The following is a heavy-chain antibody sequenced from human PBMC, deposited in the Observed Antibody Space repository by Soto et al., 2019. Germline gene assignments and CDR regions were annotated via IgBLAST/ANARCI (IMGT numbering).Heavy chain of an antibody. CDR1: GFTFSSSA. Sequence: PGGSLRLSCAASGFTFSSSAMSWVRQAPGEGLEWVSAISGSGGSTYYADSVKGRFTISRDNSKNTLYLQMNSLRAEDTAVYYCAKSNIVVVTAHFDYWGQGTLVTVSS. CDR2: ISGSGGST. V-gene: IGHV3-23*01. CDR3: AKSNIVVVTAHFDY. D-gene: IGHD2-21*02. J-gene: IGHJ4*02.